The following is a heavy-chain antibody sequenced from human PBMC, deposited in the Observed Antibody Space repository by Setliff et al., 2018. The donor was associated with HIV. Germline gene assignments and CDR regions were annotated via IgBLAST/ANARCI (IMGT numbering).Heavy chain of an antibody. CDR2: ISSGGGYI. J-gene: IGHJ1*01. CDR1: GFTFTIYS. D-gene: IGHD3-16*02. CDR3: ARDSGPYHDYVWGTYRPIYFQH. Sequence: GGSLRLSCAASGFTFTIYSINWVRQAPGKGLEWVSSISSGGGYIYYADSVKGRFSISRDSTKNSVYLQMNILRAEDTAVYYCARDSGPYHDYVWGTYRPIYFQHWGQGTLVTVSS. V-gene: IGHV3-21*06.